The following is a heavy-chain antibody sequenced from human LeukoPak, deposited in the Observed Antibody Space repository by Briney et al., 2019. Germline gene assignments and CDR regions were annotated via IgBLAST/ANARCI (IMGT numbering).Heavy chain of an antibody. V-gene: IGHV3-15*01. D-gene: IGHD2-2*01. J-gene: IGHJ4*02. CDR1: GFTFSNAW. Sequence: GGSLRLSCAASGFTFSNAWMSWVRQAPGKGLEWVGRIKSKTDGGTTDYAAPVKGRFTISRDDSKNTLYLQMNSLKTEDTAVYYCTTDMKIVVVPPALGGIDYWGQGALVTVSS. CDR2: IKSKTDGGTT. CDR3: TTDMKIVVVPPALGGIDY.